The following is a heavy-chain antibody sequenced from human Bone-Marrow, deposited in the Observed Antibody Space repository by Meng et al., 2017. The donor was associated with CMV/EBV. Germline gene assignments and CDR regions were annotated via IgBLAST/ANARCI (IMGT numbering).Heavy chain of an antibody. J-gene: IGHJ4*02. Sequence: GESLKISCAASGFTFSKYWMSWVRQAPGKGLEWVANIREDGSEKYYVDSVKGRFTISRDNTKNSLYLQMNSLRAEDTAVYYCATVVTLLSYWGQGTLVTVSS. D-gene: IGHD4-23*01. CDR3: ATVVTLLSY. V-gene: IGHV3-7*01. CDR1: GFTFSKYW. CDR2: IREDGSEK.